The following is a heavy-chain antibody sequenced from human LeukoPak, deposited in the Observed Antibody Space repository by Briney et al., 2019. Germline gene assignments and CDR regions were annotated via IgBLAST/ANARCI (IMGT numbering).Heavy chain of an antibody. Sequence: SETLSLTCAVYGGSFSGYYWSWIRQPPGKGLEWIGEINHSGSTNYNPSLKSRVTISVDTSKNQFSLKLSSVTAADTAVYYCARQILRYDFWSGYYLNWFDPWGQGTLVTVSS. V-gene: IGHV4-34*01. CDR2: INHSGST. CDR3: ARQILRYDFWSGYYLNWFDP. D-gene: IGHD3-3*01. CDR1: GGSFSGYY. J-gene: IGHJ5*02.